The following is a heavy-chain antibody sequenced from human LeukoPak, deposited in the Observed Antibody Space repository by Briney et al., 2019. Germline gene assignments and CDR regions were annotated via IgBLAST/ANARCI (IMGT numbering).Heavy chain of an antibody. Sequence: GGSLRLSCAASGFTLSSYSMNWVRQAPGKGLEWVSFISASSSYIYYADSVKGRFIISRDNARKSPYLQMNSLRAEDTAVYYCARATRGGYDGYFDYWGQGTLVTVSS. D-gene: IGHD5-12*01. CDR1: GFTLSSYS. CDR3: ARATRGGYDGYFDY. V-gene: IGHV3-21*01. J-gene: IGHJ4*02. CDR2: ISASSSYI.